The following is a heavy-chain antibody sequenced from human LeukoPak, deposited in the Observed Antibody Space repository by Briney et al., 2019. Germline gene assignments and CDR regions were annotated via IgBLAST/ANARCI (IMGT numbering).Heavy chain of an antibody. CDR2: IGTASDT. Sequence: PGGSLRLSCAASGFTFSSFDMHWVRQPTGQGLEWASTIGTASDTYYPGSVEGRFTLSRDNAKNSLYLQMNSLTAGDTAVYYCARGPPRGKYYYMDVWGKGTTVTASS. J-gene: IGHJ6*03. CDR1: GFTFSSFD. D-gene: IGHD1-1*01. V-gene: IGHV3-13*01. CDR3: ARGPPRGKYYYMDV.